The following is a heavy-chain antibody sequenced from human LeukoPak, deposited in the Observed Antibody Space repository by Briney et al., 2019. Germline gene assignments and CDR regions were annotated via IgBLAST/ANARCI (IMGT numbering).Heavy chain of an antibody. CDR3: AKNAGYSYGLYYFDY. J-gene: IGHJ4*02. CDR2: ISSIDGST. CDR1: GFTFSSYG. V-gene: IGHV3-23*01. D-gene: IGHD3-16*02. Sequence: GGTLRLSCAASGFTFSSYGMSWVRQAPGKGLEWVSGISSIDGSTYYAESVKGRFTVSRDNSKNTVHLQMDSLRAEDSAIYYCAKNAGYSYGLYYFDYWGQGTLVTVSS.